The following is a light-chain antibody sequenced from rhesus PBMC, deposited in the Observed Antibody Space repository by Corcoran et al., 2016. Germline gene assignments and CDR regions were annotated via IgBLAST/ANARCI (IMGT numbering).Light chain of an antibody. Sequence: DIQMTQSPSSLSASVGDTFTISCRASQVISNYLAWYRQKPGKAPKPRLYYASNLERGVPSRFCGGESGTDFNLTIRRLPPEDVATDYCQQHNSYPGTFGKGTKVEIE. CDR1: QVISNY. CDR2: YAS. J-gene: IGKJ1*01. CDR3: QQHNSYPGT. V-gene: IGKV1S14*01.